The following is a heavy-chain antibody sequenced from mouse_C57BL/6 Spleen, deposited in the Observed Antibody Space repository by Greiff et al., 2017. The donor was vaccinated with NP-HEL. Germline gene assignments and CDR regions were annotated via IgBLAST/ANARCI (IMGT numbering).Heavy chain of an antibody. J-gene: IGHJ3*01. Sequence: QVQLQQPGAELVRPGTSVKLSCKASGYTFTSYWLHWVKQRPGQGLEWIGVIDPSDSYTNYNQKFQGKANLTVDTSASTADMQLSSLTSEDSAVYYCARGTGTAFAYWGQGTLVTVSA. CDR1: GYTFTSYW. CDR2: IDPSDSYT. V-gene: IGHV1-59*01. CDR3: ARGTGTAFAY. D-gene: IGHD4-1*01.